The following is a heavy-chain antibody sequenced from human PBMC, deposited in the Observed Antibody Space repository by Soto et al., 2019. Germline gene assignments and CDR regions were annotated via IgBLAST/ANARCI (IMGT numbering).Heavy chain of an antibody. CDR3: ARDGLYVAVSYYYYMDV. CDR2: ISSSSSTI. J-gene: IGHJ6*03. D-gene: IGHD2-8*01. V-gene: IGHV3-48*01. Sequence: HPGGSLRLSCAASGFTFSSYSMNWVRQAPGKGLEWVSYISSSSSTIYYADSVKGRFTISRDNAKNSLYLQMNSLRAEDTAVYYCARDGLYVAVSYYYYMDVWGKGTTVTVSS. CDR1: GFTFSSYS.